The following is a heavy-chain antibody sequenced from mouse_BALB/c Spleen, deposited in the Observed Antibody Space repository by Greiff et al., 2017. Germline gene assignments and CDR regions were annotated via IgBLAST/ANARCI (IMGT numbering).Heavy chain of an antibody. J-gene: IGHJ4*01. D-gene: IGHD2-14*01. CDR2: IWSGGST. CDR1: GFSLTSYG. Sequence: VKLVESGPGLVQPSQSLSITCTVSGFSLTSYGVHWVRQSPGKGLEWLGVIWSGGSTDYNAAFISGLSISKDNSKGQVFFKMNSLQANDTAIYYCARKGYAMDYWGQGTSVTVSS. V-gene: IGHV2-2*02. CDR3: ARKGYAMDY.